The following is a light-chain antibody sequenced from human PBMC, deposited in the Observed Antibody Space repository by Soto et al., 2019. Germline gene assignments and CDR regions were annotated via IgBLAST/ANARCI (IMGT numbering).Light chain of an antibody. J-gene: IGLJ1*01. CDR1: TGAVTNGHY. V-gene: IGLV7-46*01. CDR3: LLSYNGPYV. Sequence: QAVVTQASSLTVSPGGTGTLTCGSTTGAVTNGHYPYWFQQKPGQAPRTLIYDTTNRHSWTPARFSGSLLGGKAALTLSGAQPEDEAEYYCLLSYNGPYVFGTGTKLTVL. CDR2: DTT.